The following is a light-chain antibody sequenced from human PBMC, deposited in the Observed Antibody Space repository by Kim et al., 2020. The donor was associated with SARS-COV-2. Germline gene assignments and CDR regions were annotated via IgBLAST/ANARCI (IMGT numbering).Light chain of an antibody. CDR1: QSVSNNY. Sequence: SPGERATLPCRASQSVSNNYLAWYQHKPGQAPRLLIYGASSRATGFPDRFSGSGSGTDFTLSISRMEPEDSAVYYCQQYGSSPPYTFGQGTKLEIK. CDR3: QQYGSSPPYT. CDR2: GAS. J-gene: IGKJ2*01. V-gene: IGKV3-20*01.